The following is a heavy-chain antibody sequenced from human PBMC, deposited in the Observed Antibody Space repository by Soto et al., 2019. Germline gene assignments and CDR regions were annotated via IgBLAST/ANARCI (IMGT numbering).Heavy chain of an antibody. CDR1: GYTFTTYD. CDR3: ARRKQRSGPHYFDY. V-gene: IGHV1-8*02. CDR2: MNPSNGNT. Sequence: ASVKVSCKASGYTFTTYDVSWVRQASGQGLEWMGWMNPSNGNTGYAQKFQGRVTMTRNTSISTVYMELSGLRPDDTAVYYCARRKQRSGPHYFDYWGQGTRVTVSS. D-gene: IGHD6-25*01. J-gene: IGHJ4*02.